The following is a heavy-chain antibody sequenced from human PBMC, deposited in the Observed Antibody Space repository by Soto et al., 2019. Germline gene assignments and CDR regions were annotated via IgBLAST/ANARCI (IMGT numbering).Heavy chain of an antibody. J-gene: IGHJ2*01. Sequence: SVKVSCKASGGTFSNYPISWVRQAPGQGLEWMGGIIPIFGTVNYAQKFQGRVTITADESTSTAYMELSSLRSEDTAVYYCARGNHRWLQLWYFDLWGRGTLVTVPQ. CDR1: GGTFSNYP. CDR3: ARGNHRWLQLWYFDL. CDR2: IIPIFGTV. V-gene: IGHV1-69*13. D-gene: IGHD5-12*01.